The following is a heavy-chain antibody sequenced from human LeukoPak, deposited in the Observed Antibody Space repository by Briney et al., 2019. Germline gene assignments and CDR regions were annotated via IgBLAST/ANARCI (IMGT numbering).Heavy chain of an antibody. CDR3: SKELSPFRGNTPPYFDY. J-gene: IGHJ4*02. CDR2: ISGRGGVT. D-gene: IGHD4-23*01. V-gene: IGHV3-23*01. CDR1: GFTFTSYT. Sequence: VGSLRLSCNASGFTFTSYTMSWIRQSPGKGLEWVSAISGRGGVTYHADSVRGRFTISRDNSRNTLYLQMNSLRAEDTAVYYRSKELSPFRGNTPPYFDYGGQGALVTDSS.